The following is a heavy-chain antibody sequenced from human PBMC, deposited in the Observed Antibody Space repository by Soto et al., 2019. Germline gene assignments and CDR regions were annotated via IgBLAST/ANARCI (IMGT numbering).Heavy chain of an antibody. Sequence: PGGSLRLSCAASGFTFSSYGMHWVRQAPGKGLEWVAVISYDGSKKYYADSVKGRFTISRDNSKNTLYLQMNSLKTEDTAVYYCTTDLWRIAVVVGSTGYFNPWGQGTPVTVSS. J-gene: IGHJ5*02. CDR2: ISYDGSKK. CDR3: TTDLWRIAVVVGSTGYFNP. D-gene: IGHD2-15*01. V-gene: IGHV3-30*03. CDR1: GFTFSSYG.